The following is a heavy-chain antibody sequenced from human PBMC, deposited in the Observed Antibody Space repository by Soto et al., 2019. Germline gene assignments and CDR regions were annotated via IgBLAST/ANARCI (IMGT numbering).Heavy chain of an antibody. CDR1: GGTFSSYA. Sequence: QVQLVQSGAEVKKPGSSVKVSCKASGGTFSSYAISWVRQAPGQGLEWMGGIIPIFGTANYAQKFQGRVTITADESTSTAYMELSSLRSEDTDVYYCARGYYYGSGSYWWFDPWGQGNLVTVSS. V-gene: IGHV1-69*01. CDR2: IIPIFGTA. CDR3: ARGYYYGSGSYWWFDP. D-gene: IGHD3-10*01. J-gene: IGHJ5*02.